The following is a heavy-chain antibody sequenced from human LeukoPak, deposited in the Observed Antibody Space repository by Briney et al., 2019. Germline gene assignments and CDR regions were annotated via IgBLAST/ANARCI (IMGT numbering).Heavy chain of an antibody. Sequence: GGSLRLSCAASGFTFSSYAMSWVRQAPGKGLEWVSAISGSGGSTYYADSVKGRFTISRDNSKNTLYLQMNSLRAEDTAVYYCAKVSPIRVVVPSSYWYFDLWGRGTLVTVSS. CDR1: GFTFSSYA. J-gene: IGHJ2*01. CDR3: AKVSPIRVVVPSSYWYFDL. CDR2: ISGSGGST. V-gene: IGHV3-23*01. D-gene: IGHD2-15*01.